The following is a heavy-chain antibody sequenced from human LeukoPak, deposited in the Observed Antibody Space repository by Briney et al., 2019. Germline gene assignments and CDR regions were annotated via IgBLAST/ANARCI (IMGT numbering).Heavy chain of an antibody. D-gene: IGHD6-13*01. CDR2: VYSGGSPTY. Sequence: PSETLSLTCSVAGGSIISSYWSWIRKPPGKGLEWIGYVYSGGSPTYNYNPSLKSRVTISVDTSKNQLSLRLSSATAPDTAVYFCARMAAAGPFDYWGQGALVTVPS. V-gene: IGHV4-59*08. J-gene: IGHJ4*02. CDR3: ARMAAAGPFDY. CDR1: GGSIISSY.